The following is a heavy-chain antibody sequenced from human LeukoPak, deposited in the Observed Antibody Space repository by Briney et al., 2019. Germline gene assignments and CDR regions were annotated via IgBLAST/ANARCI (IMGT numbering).Heavy chain of an antibody. CDR2: IKEDGSEK. D-gene: IGHD6-13*01. CDR1: GFTFSNYW. Sequence: GGSLSLFCAASGFTFSNYWMRWVRQAPGKGLEWVANIKEDGSEKYYVDSVKGRFTISRDNARNSLYLQMNSLRAEDTAVYYCASGRQLGYWGQGTLVTVSS. V-gene: IGHV3-7*01. CDR3: ASGRQLGY. J-gene: IGHJ4*02.